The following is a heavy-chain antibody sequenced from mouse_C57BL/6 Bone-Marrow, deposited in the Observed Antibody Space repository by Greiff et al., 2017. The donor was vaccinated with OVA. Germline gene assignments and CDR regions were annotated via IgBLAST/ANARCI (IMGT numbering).Heavy chain of an antibody. D-gene: IGHD1-1*01. J-gene: IGHJ4*01. CDR2: IYPRSGNT. CDR1: GYTFTSYG. Sequence: QVQLQQSGAELARPGASVKLSCKASGYTFTSYGISWVKQRTGQGLEWIGEIYPRSGNTYYNEKFKGKATLTADKSSSTSYMELRCLTSEDSAVYFCARPGTVVAPYAMDYWGQGTSVTVSS. V-gene: IGHV1-81*01. CDR3: ARPGTVVAPYAMDY.